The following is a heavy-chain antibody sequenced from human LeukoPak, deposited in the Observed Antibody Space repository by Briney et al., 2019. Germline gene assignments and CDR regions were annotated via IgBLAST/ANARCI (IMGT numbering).Heavy chain of an antibody. V-gene: IGHV1-46*01. CDR1: GYTFTSYY. CDR2: INPSGGST. CDR3: ARVRLAARLRPDLFYYGMDV. J-gene: IGHJ6*02. Sequence: GASVKVSCKASGYTFTSYYMHWVRRAPGQGLEWMGIINPSGGSTSYAQKFQGRVTMTRDTSTSTVYMELSSLRSEDTAVYYCARVRLAARLRPDLFYYGMDVWGQGTTVTVSS. D-gene: IGHD4-17*01.